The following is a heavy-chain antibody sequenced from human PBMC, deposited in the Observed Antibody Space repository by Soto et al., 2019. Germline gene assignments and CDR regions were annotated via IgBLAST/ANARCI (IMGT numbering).Heavy chain of an antibody. CDR3: ARADPDASVGF. V-gene: IGHV4-34*01. J-gene: IGHJ4*02. CDR2: ITYSGSS. Sequence: SETLSLTCPVYGGYFSCYDLSWIRQPPGKGLEWIGYITYSGSSYYNPSLKSRVTISADTSRNQFSLRLTSVIAADTAVYFCARADPDASVGFWGQGNLVTVSS. D-gene: IGHD3-16*01. CDR1: GGYFSCYD.